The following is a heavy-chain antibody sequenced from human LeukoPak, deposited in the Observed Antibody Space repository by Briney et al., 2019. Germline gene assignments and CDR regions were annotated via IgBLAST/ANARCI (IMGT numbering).Heavy chain of an antibody. V-gene: IGHV1-18*01. D-gene: IGHD5-24*01. CDR2: ISAYNGNT. Sequence: GASVKVSCKASGYTFTSYGISWVRQAPGQGLEWMGWISAYNGNTNYAQKLQGRVTMTTDTSTSTAYTELRSLRSDDTAVYYCARDRRRDGFPSGDYWGQGTLVTVSS. CDR1: GYTFTSYG. J-gene: IGHJ4*02. CDR3: ARDRRRDGFPSGDY.